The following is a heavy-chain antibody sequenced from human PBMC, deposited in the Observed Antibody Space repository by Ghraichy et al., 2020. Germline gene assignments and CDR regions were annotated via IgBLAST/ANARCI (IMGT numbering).Heavy chain of an antibody. D-gene: IGHD2-2*01. CDR3: ASGADVTGGCTSTICFREPQDF. J-gene: IGHJ4*02. CDR1: GFSVSRNF. CDR2: IFSGGYT. Sequence: GGSLRLSCAVSGFSVSRNFWSWVRQAPGKGLEWVSVIFSGGYTDYADSVRGRFSISRDIPQNTVFLHMSSLTAGDTAVYYCASGADVTGGCTSTICFREPQDFWGQGTLVTVSS. V-gene: IGHV3-53*01.